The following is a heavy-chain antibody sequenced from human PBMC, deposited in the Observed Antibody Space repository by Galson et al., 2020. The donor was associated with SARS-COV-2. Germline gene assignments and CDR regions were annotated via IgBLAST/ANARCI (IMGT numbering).Heavy chain of an antibody. CDR2: ISSSGAS. D-gene: IGHD1-26*01. CDR1: GFIFSDYY. J-gene: IGHJ4*02. V-gene: IGHV3-23*01. CDR3: VKDHSGSHYRHDY. Sequence: GSLRLSCAASGFIFSDYYMSWVRQPPGKGLEWVSCISSSGASYYSDSVKGRFTISRDISKNTLYLQMNTLRVEDTAIYYCVKDHSGSHYRHDYWGQGTLVTVSS.